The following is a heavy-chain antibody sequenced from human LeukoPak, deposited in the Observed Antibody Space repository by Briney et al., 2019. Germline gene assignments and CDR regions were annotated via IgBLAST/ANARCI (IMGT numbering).Heavy chain of an antibody. J-gene: IGHJ5*02. CDR1: GGSFSGYY. Sequence: SETLSLTCAVYGGSFSGYYWSWIRQPPGKGLDWIGEINHSGSTNYNPSLKSRLTISVDTSKNQSSLKLSSVTGADTAVYYCAMQGVILNWFDHWGQGTLVTVSS. CDR2: INHSGST. V-gene: IGHV4-34*01. D-gene: IGHD3-10*01. CDR3: AMQGVILNWFDH.